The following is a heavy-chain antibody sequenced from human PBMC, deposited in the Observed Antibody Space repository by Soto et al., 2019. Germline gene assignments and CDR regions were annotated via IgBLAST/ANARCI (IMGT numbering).Heavy chain of an antibody. D-gene: IGHD6-19*01. J-gene: IGHJ4*02. CDR1: GYTFTSYG. V-gene: IGHV1-18*01. Sequence: QVQLVQSGAEVKKPGASVKVSCKASGYTFTSYGISWVRQAPGQGLEWMGWISAFDGNTHFAQNLQGRVTMTTDTSKNTAYMEVRSLRSYDKAGYYCAGTRTYINGLEPSDFWGQGNLGNVSS. CDR3: AGTRTYINGLEPSDF. CDR2: ISAFDGNT.